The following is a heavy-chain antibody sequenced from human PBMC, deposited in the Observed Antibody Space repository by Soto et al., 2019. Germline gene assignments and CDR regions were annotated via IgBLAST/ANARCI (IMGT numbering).Heavy chain of an antibody. CDR3: TTNAAAKVGTLRD. V-gene: IGHV3-15*01. CDR1: GFTINNAR. CDR2: IDGGKT. J-gene: IGHJ4*02. Sequence: GGSLRLSCAASGFTINNARMSWVRQAPGKGLDWVGRIDGGKTDFAAPVEGRFTFSRDDSRNTLFLQMNSLKTEDTGVYYCTTNAAAKVGTLRDWGQGTLVTVSS. D-gene: IGHD1-26*01.